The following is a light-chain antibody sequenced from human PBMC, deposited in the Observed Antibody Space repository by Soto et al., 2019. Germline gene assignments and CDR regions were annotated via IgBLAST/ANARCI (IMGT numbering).Light chain of an antibody. CDR3: TQRSGGPRT. CDR2: DAS. V-gene: IGKV3-11*01. J-gene: IGKJ1*01. Sequence: EIVLTQSPATLSLSPGERATLSCRASQSISSSLAWYQQKPGQAPRLLIYDASTRATGFPARFSGSGSGTDFPPTIGSLESEDFGVYYGTQRSGGPRTFGQGPKGEIK. CDR1: QSISSS.